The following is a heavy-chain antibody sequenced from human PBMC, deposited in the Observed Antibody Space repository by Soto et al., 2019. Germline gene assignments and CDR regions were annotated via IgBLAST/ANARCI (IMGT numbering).Heavy chain of an antibody. V-gene: IGHV3-48*02. CDR3: ARDDYYDSSGYYQHYYYYGMDV. CDR2: ISSSSSTI. CDR1: GFTFSSYS. Sequence: GGSLRLSCAASGFTFSSYSMNWVRQAPGKGLEWVSYISSSSSTIYYADSVKGRFTISRDNAKNSLYLQMNSLRDEDTAVYYCARDDYYDSSGYYQHYYYYGMDVWGQGTTVTVSS. D-gene: IGHD3-22*01. J-gene: IGHJ6*02.